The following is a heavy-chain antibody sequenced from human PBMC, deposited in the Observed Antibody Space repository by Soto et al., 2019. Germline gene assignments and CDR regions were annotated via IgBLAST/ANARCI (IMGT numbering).Heavy chain of an antibody. CDR2: MHRGGTT. CDR3: ARVNTTLVDHFDC. Sequence: GGSLRFSCVVSGFSVSATSIFWVRQATGKGLEWVSLMHRGGTTDNADSVKGRFTTSRDKSKNTLYLHMNGLRVEDTAVYYCARVNTTLVDHFDCWGQGTLVTVSS. V-gene: IGHV3-53*01. CDR1: GFSVSATS. D-gene: IGHD5-18*01. J-gene: IGHJ4*02.